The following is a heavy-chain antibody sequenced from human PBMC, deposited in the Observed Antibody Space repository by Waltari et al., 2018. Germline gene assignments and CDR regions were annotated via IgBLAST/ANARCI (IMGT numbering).Heavy chain of an antibody. J-gene: IGHJ4*02. CDR3: ARHSAYSSGWPIDY. D-gene: IGHD6-19*01. CDR1: GGSISSSNYY. Sequence: QLQLQESGPGLVKPSETLSLTCTVSGGSISSSNYYWGWIRQPPGKGLEWIGSIHYSGSSYYNPYLKSRVIISVDTSKNQFSLRLTSVTAADTAVYYCARHSAYSSGWPIDYWGQGSLVTVSS. CDR2: IHYSGSS. V-gene: IGHV4-39*07.